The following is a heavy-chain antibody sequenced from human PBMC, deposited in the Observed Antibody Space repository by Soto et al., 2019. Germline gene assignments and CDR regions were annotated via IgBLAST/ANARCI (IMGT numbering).Heavy chain of an antibody. Sequence: SETLSLTCTVSGDSISSGNKYWSWIRQPPGKGLEWIGYIFSSGTTYYNPSLKSRLTMSLDASQNQFSLKLNSLTDADTAVYFCARVPSPFDYYYYGMDVWGQGTTVTVSS. CDR2: IFSSGTT. CDR1: GDSISSGNKY. CDR3: ARVPSPFDYYYYGMDV. D-gene: IGHD3-16*01. V-gene: IGHV4-30-4*01. J-gene: IGHJ6*02.